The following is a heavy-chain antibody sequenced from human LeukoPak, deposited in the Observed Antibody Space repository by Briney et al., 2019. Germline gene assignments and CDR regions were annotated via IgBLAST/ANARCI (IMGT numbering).Heavy chain of an antibody. CDR1: GFTFSSYA. J-gene: IGHJ4*02. CDR3: AKDLSDSSGWYFVY. Sequence: PGGSLRLSCAASGFTFSSYAMSWVRQAPGKGLERVSAISGSGGSTYYADSVKGRFTISRDNSKNTLYLQMNSLRAEDTAVYYCAKDLSDSSGWYFVYWGQGTLVTVSS. D-gene: IGHD6-19*01. CDR2: ISGSGGST. V-gene: IGHV3-23*01.